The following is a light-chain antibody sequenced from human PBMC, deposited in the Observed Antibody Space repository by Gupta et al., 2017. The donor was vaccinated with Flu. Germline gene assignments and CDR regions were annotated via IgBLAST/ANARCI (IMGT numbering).Light chain of an antibody. J-gene: IGLJ2*01. CDR2: DND. V-gene: IGLV1-51*01. CDR1: SSNIGINY. CDR3: GKWANRLRAVV. Sequence: QSVLTQPPSVSAAPGQKVTISCSGSSSNIGINYVSWYQQLPGTAPQLLMYDNDKRPSGIPDRFSGSKAGTSATPALTVLKTGDEADDDCGKWANRLRAVVFGGGTKLAVL.